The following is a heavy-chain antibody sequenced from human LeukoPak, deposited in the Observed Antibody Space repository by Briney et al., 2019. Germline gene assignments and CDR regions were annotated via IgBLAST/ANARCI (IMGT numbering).Heavy chain of an antibody. CDR3: GGYSSLDH. V-gene: IGHV3-53*01. CDR2: IYSGGDK. J-gene: IGHJ4*02. CDR1: GFIVSNNY. Sequence: GGSLRLSCAASGFIVSNNYMSWVRQAPGKGLEWVSLIYSGGDKRYAASVRGRFTISRDNSKNTLYLQMDSLRVEDTAVYYCGGYSSLDHWGQGTLVTVSS. D-gene: IGHD3-22*01.